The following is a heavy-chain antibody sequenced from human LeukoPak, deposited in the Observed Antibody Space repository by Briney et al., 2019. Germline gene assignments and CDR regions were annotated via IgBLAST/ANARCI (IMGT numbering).Heavy chain of an antibody. CDR1: GFMFSNYA. V-gene: IGHV3-30*18. Sequence: GGSLRLSCAASGFMFSNYAMHWVRQAPGKGLEWVAVISDDGSNKHYADSVKGRFTISRDNSQNTLSLQMNSLRLEDTAVYYCAKHSSFDYWGQGALVTVSS. D-gene: IGHD6-6*01. CDR3: AKHSSFDY. J-gene: IGHJ4*02. CDR2: ISDDGSNK.